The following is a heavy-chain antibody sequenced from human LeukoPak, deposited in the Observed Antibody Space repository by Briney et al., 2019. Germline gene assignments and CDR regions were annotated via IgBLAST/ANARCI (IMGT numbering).Heavy chain of an antibody. CDR1: GGSISSGGYY. D-gene: IGHD4-17*01. J-gene: IGHJ6*02. V-gene: IGHV4-31*03. Sequence: SETLSLTCTVSGGSISSGGYYWSWIRQHPGKGLEWIGYIYYSGSTYYNPSLKSRVTISVDTSKNQFSLRLSSVTAADTAVYYCARVYGDYYGMDVWGQGTTVTVSS. CDR3: ARVYGDYYGMDV. CDR2: IYYSGST.